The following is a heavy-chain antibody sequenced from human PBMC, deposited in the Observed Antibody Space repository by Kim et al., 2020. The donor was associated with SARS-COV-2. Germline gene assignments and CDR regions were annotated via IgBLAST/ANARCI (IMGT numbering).Heavy chain of an antibody. J-gene: IGHJ4*02. CDR3: ANDDTQRQRVFDY. V-gene: IGHV3-30*04. CDR2: ISHDGNNK. Sequence: GGSLRLSCAASGFTLNNYIMHWVRQAPGKGLEWVSLISHDGNNKYYADSVKGRFTISRDNSENTLYLQMNSLRAEDTAVYYCANDDTQRQRVFDYWGQGTLVTVSS. D-gene: IGHD1-1*01. CDR1: GFTLNNYI.